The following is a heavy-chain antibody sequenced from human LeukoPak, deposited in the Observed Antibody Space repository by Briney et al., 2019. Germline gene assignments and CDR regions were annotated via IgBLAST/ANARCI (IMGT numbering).Heavy chain of an antibody. CDR2: IYHSGST. J-gene: IGHJ6*03. D-gene: IGHD6-19*01. V-gene: IGHV4-38-2*02. Sequence: PSETLSLTCTVSGGSISSGYYWGWIRQPPGKGLEWIGSIYHSGSTYYNPSLKSRVTISVDTSKNQFSLKLSSVTAADTAVYYCASSGWAGYYYYMDVWGKGTTVTVSS. CDR1: GGSISSGYY. CDR3: ASSGWAGYYYYMDV.